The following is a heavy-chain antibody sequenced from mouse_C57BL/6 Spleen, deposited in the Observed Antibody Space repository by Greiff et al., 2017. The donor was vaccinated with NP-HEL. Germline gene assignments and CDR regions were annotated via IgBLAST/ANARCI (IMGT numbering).Heavy chain of an antibody. Sequence: QVQLQQPGAELVKPGASVKLSCKASGYTFTSYWMHWVKQRPGQGLEWIGMIHPTSGSTNYNEKFKSKATLTVDKSSSTAYMQLSSLTSEDSAVYYCARLPYYYGSSPFAYWGQGTLVTVSA. D-gene: IGHD1-1*01. CDR1: GYTFTSYW. CDR3: ARLPYYYGSSPFAY. V-gene: IGHV1-64*01. J-gene: IGHJ3*01. CDR2: IHPTSGST.